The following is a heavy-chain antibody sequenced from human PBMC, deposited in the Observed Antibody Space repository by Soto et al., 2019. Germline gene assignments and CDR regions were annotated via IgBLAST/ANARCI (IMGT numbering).Heavy chain of an antibody. Sequence: PSETLSLTCAVYGGSFSGYYWSWIRQPPGKGLEWIGEINHSGSTNYNPSLKSRVTISVDTSKNQFSLKLSSVTAADTAVYYCARGLNYGSGSNWGQGTLVTVSS. CDR1: GGSFSGYY. V-gene: IGHV4-34*01. D-gene: IGHD3-10*01. J-gene: IGHJ4*02. CDR3: ARGLNYGSGSN. CDR2: INHSGST.